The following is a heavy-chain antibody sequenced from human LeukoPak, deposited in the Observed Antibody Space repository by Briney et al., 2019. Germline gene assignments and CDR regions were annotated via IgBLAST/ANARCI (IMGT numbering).Heavy chain of an antibody. D-gene: IGHD5-24*01. Sequence: PGGSLRLSCAASGFTFSSYEMNWVRQAPGKGLGWVSYISTSGSTIYYADSVKGRFTISRDNAKNSLYLQMNSLRADDTAVYYCARSRDGYNLLDYWGQGTLVTVSS. V-gene: IGHV3-48*03. CDR1: GFTFSSYE. CDR2: ISTSGSTI. CDR3: ARSRDGYNLLDY. J-gene: IGHJ4*02.